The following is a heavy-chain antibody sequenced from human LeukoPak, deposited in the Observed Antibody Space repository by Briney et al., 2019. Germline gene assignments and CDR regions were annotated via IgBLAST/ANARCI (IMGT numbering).Heavy chain of an antibody. CDR3: AKRRYSSSSWDYFDY. CDR1: GFTFSSYG. D-gene: IGHD6-6*01. Sequence: PGRSLRLSCAASGFTFSSYGMHWVRQAPGKGLEWVAVISYDGSNKYYADSVKGRFTISRDNSKNTLYLQMNSLRAEDTAVYYCAKRRYSSSSWDYFDYWGQGTLVTVSS. J-gene: IGHJ4*02. CDR2: ISYDGSNK. V-gene: IGHV3-30*18.